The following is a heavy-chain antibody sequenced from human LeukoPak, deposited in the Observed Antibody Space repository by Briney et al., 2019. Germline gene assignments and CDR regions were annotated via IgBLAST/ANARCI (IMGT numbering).Heavy chain of an antibody. D-gene: IGHD6-19*01. J-gene: IGHJ4*02. CDR3: AKASAVAGTGFFYFDY. Sequence: QSGGSLRLSCAASGFTFDDYAMHWVRQAPGKGLEWVSGISWNSGSIGYADSVKGRFTISRDNAKNSLYLQMNSLRAEDTALYYCAKASAVAGTGFFYFDYWGQGTLVTVSS. CDR2: ISWNSGSI. V-gene: IGHV3-9*01. CDR1: GFTFDDYA.